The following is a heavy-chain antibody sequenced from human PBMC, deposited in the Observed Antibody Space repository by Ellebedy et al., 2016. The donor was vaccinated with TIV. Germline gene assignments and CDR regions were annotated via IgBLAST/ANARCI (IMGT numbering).Heavy chain of an antibody. CDR3: ARGGRDQWLIDY. J-gene: IGHJ4*02. CDR1: GFSFSNFW. D-gene: IGHD6-19*01. Sequence: GESLKISCAAWGFSFSNFWMSWVRQAPGKGLEWVAHIKTDGSETYYVDSVKGRFTISRDNAQDTLFLQMNSLRAEDTAVYYCARGGRDQWLIDYWGQGTLVTVSS. CDR2: IKTDGSET. V-gene: IGHV3-7*01.